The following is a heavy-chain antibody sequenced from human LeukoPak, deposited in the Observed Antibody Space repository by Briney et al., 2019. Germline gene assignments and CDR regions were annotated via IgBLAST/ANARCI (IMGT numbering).Heavy chain of an antibody. CDR1: GFTFSSYS. J-gene: IGHJ4*02. V-gene: IGHV3-21*01. Sequence: GGSLRLSCAASGFTFSSYSMNWVRQAPGKGLEWVSSISSSSSYIYCADSVKGRFTISRDNAKNSLYLQMNSLRAEDTAVYYCARHGDYAEDYWGQGTLVTVSS. CDR2: ISSSSSYI. D-gene: IGHD4-17*01. CDR3: ARHGDYAEDY.